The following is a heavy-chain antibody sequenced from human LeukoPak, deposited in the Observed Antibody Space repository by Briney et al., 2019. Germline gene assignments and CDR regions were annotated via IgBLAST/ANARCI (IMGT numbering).Heavy chain of an antibody. CDR1: GFTFSSYA. V-gene: IGHV3-23*01. CDR2: ISNRGGST. CDR3: ATEVGDGTVTTWGNDY. D-gene: IGHD4-17*01. J-gene: IGHJ4*02. Sequence: GGSLRLSCAASGFTFSSYAMSWVRQAPGKGLEWVSAISNRGGSTYYADSVKGRFTISRDNAKNSLYLQMNSLRAEDTAVYYCATEVGDGTVTTWGNDYWGQGTLVTVSS.